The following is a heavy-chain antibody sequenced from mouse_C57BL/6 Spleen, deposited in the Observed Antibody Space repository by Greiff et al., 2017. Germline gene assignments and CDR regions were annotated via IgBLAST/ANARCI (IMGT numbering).Heavy chain of an antibody. D-gene: IGHD1-1*01. J-gene: IGHJ1*03. CDR3: ARSPLLRLSQEGYWYFDV. Sequence: QVQLQQSGAELVRPGTSVKVSCKASGYAFTNYLIEWVKQRPGQGLEWIGVINPGSGGTNYNEKFKGKATLTADKSSSTAYMQLSSLTSEDSAVYFCARSPLLRLSQEGYWYFDVWGTGTTVTVSS. CDR1: GYAFTNYL. V-gene: IGHV1-54*01. CDR2: INPGSGGT.